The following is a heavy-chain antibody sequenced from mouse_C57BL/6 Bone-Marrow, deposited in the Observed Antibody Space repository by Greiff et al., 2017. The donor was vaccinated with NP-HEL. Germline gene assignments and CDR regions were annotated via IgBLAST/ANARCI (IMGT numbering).Heavy chain of an antibody. Sequence: EVQGVESGGGLVKPGGSLKLSCAASGFTFSDYGLHWVRQAPEKGLEWVAYISSGSSTIYSADTVKGRFTSSSDNAKNTLFLQMTSLRSEDTAMYYCARNYGSSPYAMDYWGQGTSVTVSS. J-gene: IGHJ4*01. CDR3: ARNYGSSPYAMDY. CDR2: ISSGSSTI. D-gene: IGHD1-1*01. CDR1: GFTFSDYG. V-gene: IGHV5-17*01.